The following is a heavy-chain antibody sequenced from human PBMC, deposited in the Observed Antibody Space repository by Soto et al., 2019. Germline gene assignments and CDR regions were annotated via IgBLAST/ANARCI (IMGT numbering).Heavy chain of an antibody. J-gene: IGHJ5*02. CDR2: VFYDGYT. Sequence: SETLSLTCTVSGDSISGSPYFWGWIRQPPGKRLEWIGSVFYDGYTLYTPSLRSRVTISVDTSKNQFSLKLSSVTAADTAVYYCASLSWGYYDSSGYYLRWFDPWGQGTLVTVSS. D-gene: IGHD3-22*01. CDR3: ASLSWGYYDSSGYYLRWFDP. V-gene: IGHV4-39*07. CDR1: GDSISGSPYF.